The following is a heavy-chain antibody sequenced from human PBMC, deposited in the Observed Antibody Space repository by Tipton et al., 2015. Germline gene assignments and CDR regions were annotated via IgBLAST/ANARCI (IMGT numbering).Heavy chain of an antibody. J-gene: IGHJ4*02. CDR3: AKAPGAHARVAVAGVHFDS. Sequence: GSLRLSCAASGFSFSSYAMSWVRQAPGKGLEWVSSISGSGSSAYYAEPAKGRFTISRDHSKNTIHLQMNNLRAEDTAIYYCAKAPGAHARVAVAGVHFDSWGLGTQVTVSS. V-gene: IGHV3-23*01. CDR1: GFSFSSYA. D-gene: IGHD6-19*01. CDR2: ISGSGSSA.